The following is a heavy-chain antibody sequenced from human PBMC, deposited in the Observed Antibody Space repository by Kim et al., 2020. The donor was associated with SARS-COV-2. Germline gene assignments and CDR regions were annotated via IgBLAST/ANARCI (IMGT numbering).Heavy chain of an antibody. J-gene: IGHJ4*02. CDR1: GYSFTSYW. CDR3: ARVMPPEYSDYIVDY. D-gene: IGHD4-17*01. CDR2: IYPGDSDT. V-gene: IGHV5-51*01. Sequence: GVSLKISCKGSGYSFTSYWIGWVRQMPGKGLEWMGIIYPGDSDTRYSPSFQGQVTISADKSISTAYLQWSSLKASNTAMYYCARVMPPEYSDYIVDYWGQGTLVTVSS.